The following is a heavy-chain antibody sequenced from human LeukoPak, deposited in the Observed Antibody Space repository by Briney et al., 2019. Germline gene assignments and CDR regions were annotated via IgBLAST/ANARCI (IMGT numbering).Heavy chain of an antibody. Sequence: SQTLSLTCAIYGDSVSSNSASWHWIRQSPSRGLEWLGRTYYRSRWSHDSAPSVRSRIIINADTSKNQFSLQLNSVTPEDTAVYFCARSRSFRLDVWGKGTTVTVSS. V-gene: IGHV6-1*01. CDR1: GDSVSSNSAS. J-gene: IGHJ6*04. CDR2: TYYRSRWSH. CDR3: ARSRSFRLDV. D-gene: IGHD1-26*01.